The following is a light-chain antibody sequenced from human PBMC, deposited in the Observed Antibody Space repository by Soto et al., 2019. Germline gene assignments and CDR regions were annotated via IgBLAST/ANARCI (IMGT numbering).Light chain of an antibody. CDR3: VQDNNLWT. CDR2: GAS. CDR1: QGIRND. J-gene: IGKJ1*01. Sequence: AIQMTPSPSSLSASVGDRVAITCRASQGIRNDLGWYQQKPGKAPKLLIYGASSLESGDPSRFSGSGSGTDFTLTISSLQPEDFATYYCVQDNNLWTFGQGPKVEI. V-gene: IGKV1-6*01.